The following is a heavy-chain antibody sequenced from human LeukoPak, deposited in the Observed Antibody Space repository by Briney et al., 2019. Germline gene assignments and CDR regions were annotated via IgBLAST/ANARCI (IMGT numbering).Heavy chain of an antibody. CDR1: GFTFSRYG. CDR2: ISYDGTDK. CDR3: ARARSGDGFNLDY. V-gene: IGHV3-33*01. Sequence: GGSRRLSCAASGFTFSRYGMHWVRQAPGKGLEWLAVISYDGTDKYYADSVKGRFTISRDNSKNTLYLQMNSLRAEDTAVYFCARARSGDGFNLDYWGQGTLVTVSS. D-gene: IGHD5-24*01. J-gene: IGHJ4*02.